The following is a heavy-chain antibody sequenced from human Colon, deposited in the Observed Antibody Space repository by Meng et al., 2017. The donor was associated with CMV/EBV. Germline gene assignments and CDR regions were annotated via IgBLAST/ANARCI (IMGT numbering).Heavy chain of an antibody. CDR3: ARDARGYCSGGSCLY. J-gene: IGHJ4*02. D-gene: IGHD2-15*01. CDR2: IYSGGST. CDR1: GCTVSSNY. V-gene: IGHV3-66*02. Sequence: GGSLRLSCAASGCTVSSNYMSWVRQAPGKGLEWVSVIYSGGSTYYADSVKGRFTISRDNSKNTLYLQMNSMRAAATAVYYYARDARGYCSGGSCLYWGQGTLVTVSS.